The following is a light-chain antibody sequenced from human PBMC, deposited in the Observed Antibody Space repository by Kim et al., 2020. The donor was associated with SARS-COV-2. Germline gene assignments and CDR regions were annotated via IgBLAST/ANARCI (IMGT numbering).Light chain of an antibody. CDR1: QSVSSSY. CDR2: AAS. CDR3: QQYGSSPPWT. V-gene: IGKV3-20*01. Sequence: EIVLTQSPGTLSLSPGERATLSCRASQSVSSSYLAWYQQEPGQAPRLLIYAASSRATGIPDRFRGSGSGTDFTLTISRLEPEDFAVYYCQQYGSSPPWTFGQGTKVDIK. J-gene: IGKJ1*01.